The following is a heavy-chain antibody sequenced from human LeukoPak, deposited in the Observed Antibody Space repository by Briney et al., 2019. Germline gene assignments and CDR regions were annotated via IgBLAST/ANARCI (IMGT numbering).Heavy chain of an antibody. V-gene: IGHV1-46*01. J-gene: IGHJ6*03. D-gene: IGHD1-20*01. Sequence: ASVKVSCKASGYTFTSYYMHWVRQAPGQGLEWMGIINPSGGSTSYAQKFQGRVTMTRDMSTSTVYMELSSPRSDDTAVYYCAREVTGTTAYYYYYYMDVWDKGTTVTVSS. CDR2: INPSGGST. CDR3: AREVTGTTAYYYYYYMDV. CDR1: GYTFTSYY.